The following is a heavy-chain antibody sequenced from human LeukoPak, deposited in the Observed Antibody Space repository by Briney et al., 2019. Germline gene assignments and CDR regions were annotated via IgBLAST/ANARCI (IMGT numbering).Heavy chain of an antibody. Sequence: SETLCLTCAVSGGAISSGGSYWGWIRHPPGEGLEWIGSIYYSGNTYTPSLKSRVTISVDTSKNQFSLNLTSVNAADTAVYYCARVMAARREDLNWFDPWGQGTLVTVSS. D-gene: IGHD6-6*01. CDR2: IYYSGNT. CDR1: GGAISSGGSY. V-gene: IGHV4-39*07. CDR3: ARVMAARREDLNWFDP. J-gene: IGHJ5*02.